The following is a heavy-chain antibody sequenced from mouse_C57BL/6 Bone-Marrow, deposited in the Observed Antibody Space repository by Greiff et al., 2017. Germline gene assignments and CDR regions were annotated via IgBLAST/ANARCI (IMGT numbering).Heavy chain of an antibody. CDR3: ARQRYDYVYAMDY. Sequence: DVMLVESGGGLVQPGGSLKLSCAASGFTFSDYGMAWVRQAPRKGPEWVAFSSNLAYSIYYADTVTGRFTISRENAKNTLYLEMSSLRSEDTAMYYCARQRYDYVYAMDYWGQGTSVTVSS. J-gene: IGHJ4*01. CDR2: SSNLAYSI. V-gene: IGHV5-15*01. D-gene: IGHD2-4*01. CDR1: GFTFSDYG.